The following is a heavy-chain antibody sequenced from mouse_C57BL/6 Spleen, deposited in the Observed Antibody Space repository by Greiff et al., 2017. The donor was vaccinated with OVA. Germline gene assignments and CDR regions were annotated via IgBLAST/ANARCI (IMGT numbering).Heavy chain of an antibody. CDR1: GFSFNTYA. J-gene: IGHJ4*01. V-gene: IGHV10-1*01. Sequence: EVQLVESGGGLVQPKGSLKLSCAASGFSFNTYAMNWVRQAPGKGLEWVARIRSKSNNYATYYADSVKDRFTISRDDSESMLYLQMNNLKTEDTAMYYCAITPYYYAMDYWGQGTSVTVSS. CDR2: IRSKSNNYAT. CDR3: AITPYYYAMDY.